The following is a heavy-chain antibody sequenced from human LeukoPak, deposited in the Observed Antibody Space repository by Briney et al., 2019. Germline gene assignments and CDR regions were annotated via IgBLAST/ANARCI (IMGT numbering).Heavy chain of an antibody. CDR2: FDPEDGET. CDR1: GYTLTELS. V-gene: IGHV1-24*01. CDR3: ATDPGEIAPAAKGPRGDYCYGMDV. D-gene: IGHD2-2*01. Sequence: ASVKVSCKVSGYTLTELSMHWVRQAPGKGLEWMGGFDPEDGETIYAQKFQGRVTMTEDTSTDTAYMELNSLRSDDTAVYYCATDPGEIAPAAKGPRGDYCYGMDVWGQGTTVTASS. J-gene: IGHJ6*02.